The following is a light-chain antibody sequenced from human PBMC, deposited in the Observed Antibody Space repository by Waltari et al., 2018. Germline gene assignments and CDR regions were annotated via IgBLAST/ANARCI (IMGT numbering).Light chain of an antibody. CDR3: QHYLRLPVT. CDR1: QSVSRA. Sequence: EIVLTQSPGTLSLSLGERATVSCRTSQSVSRALAWYQQKPGQAHRLLIYGASTRATGIPDRFSGSGSGTDFSLTISRREPDDFAVYYCQHYLRLPVTFGQGTTVEI. J-gene: IGKJ1*01. CDR2: GAS. V-gene: IGKV3-20*01.